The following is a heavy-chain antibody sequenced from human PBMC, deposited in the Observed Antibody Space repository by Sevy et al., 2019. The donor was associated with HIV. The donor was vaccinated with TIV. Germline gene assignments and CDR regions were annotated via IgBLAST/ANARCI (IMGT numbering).Heavy chain of an antibody. D-gene: IGHD1-26*01. CDR3: ASENKSVGEDY. J-gene: IGHJ4*02. CDR1: GFTFSSYG. Sequence: EGSLRLSCVVSGFTFSSYGIHWVRHTPGKELEWVAVISYDGTNKYYADSVKGRFTISRDNSKNTLFLQLNSLRTEDTAVYYCASENKSVGEDYWGQGTLVTVSS. CDR2: ISYDGTNK. V-gene: IGHV3-30*03.